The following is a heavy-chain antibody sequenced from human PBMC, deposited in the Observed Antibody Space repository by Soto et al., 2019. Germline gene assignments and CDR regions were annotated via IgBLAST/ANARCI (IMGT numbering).Heavy chain of an antibody. Sequence: SETLSLTCTVSGVSISSSYWSWIRQSPGTGLEWIGYIYYTGTTNYNPSLKRRVTISLDTAKNQFSLNVNSLATADTAVYFCARGGNRYSNTASGVGGFDFWGQGTLVTVSS. CDR2: IYYTGTT. V-gene: IGHV4-59*01. CDR3: ARGGNRYSNTASGVGGFDF. J-gene: IGHJ4*02. D-gene: IGHD5-12*01. CDR1: GVSISSSY.